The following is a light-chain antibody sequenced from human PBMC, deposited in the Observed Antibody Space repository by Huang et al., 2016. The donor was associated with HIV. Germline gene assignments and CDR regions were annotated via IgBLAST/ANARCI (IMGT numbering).Light chain of an antibody. CDR1: QTVTNNY. Sequence: IVLTQSPDTLSLSPGERATLSCRASQTVTNNYLAWYQRRPGQAPRLLSYGASTRATGIPDRFSGSGSGTDFTLTISRLEPKDFVVYYCQQFGSSPPYSFGQGTKLEIK. V-gene: IGKV3-20*01. CDR3: QQFGSSPPYS. CDR2: GAS. J-gene: IGKJ2*03.